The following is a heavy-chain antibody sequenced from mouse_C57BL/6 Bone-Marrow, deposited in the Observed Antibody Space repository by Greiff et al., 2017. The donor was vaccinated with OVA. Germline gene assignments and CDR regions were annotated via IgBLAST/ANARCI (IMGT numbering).Heavy chain of an antibody. CDR2: IDPETGGT. V-gene: IGHV1-15*01. Sequence: QVQLQQSGAELVRPGASVTLSCKASGYTFIDYEMHWVKQTPVHGLEWIGAIDPETGGTAYNQKFKGKAILTADKSSSTAYMELRSLTSEDSAVYYCTRVYSNYYAMDYWGQGTSVTVSS. D-gene: IGHD2-5*01. CDR3: TRVYSNYYAMDY. J-gene: IGHJ4*01. CDR1: GYTFIDYE.